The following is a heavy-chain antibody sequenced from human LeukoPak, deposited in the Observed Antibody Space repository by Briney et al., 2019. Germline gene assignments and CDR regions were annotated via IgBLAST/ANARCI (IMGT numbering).Heavy chain of an antibody. V-gene: IGHV4-39*01. Sequence: SETLSPTCTVSGGSISSGSYYWGWIRQPPGKGLEWIGSIYYSGSTYYNPSLKSRVTISVDTSKNQFSLKLSSVTAADTAVYFCARHLYDSSGYFDYWGQGTLVTVSS. D-gene: IGHD3-22*01. CDR3: ARHLYDSSGYFDY. CDR2: IYYSGST. J-gene: IGHJ4*02. CDR1: GGSISSGSYY.